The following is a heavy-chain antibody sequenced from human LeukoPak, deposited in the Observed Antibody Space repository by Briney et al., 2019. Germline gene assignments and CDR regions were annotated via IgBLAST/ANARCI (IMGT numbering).Heavy chain of an antibody. V-gene: IGHV4-34*01. D-gene: IGHD1-26*01. CDR2: INHSGGT. J-gene: IGHJ5*02. Sequence: PSETLSLTCAVYGGSFSGYYWSWIRQPPGKGLEWIGEINHSGGTNSNPSLKSRVTLSVDLPKNHFSLKLTSVTAADTAVYYCARGQEATTGQFPDWFDPWGQGTLVTVSS. CDR1: GGSFSGYY. CDR3: ARGQEATTGQFPDWFDP.